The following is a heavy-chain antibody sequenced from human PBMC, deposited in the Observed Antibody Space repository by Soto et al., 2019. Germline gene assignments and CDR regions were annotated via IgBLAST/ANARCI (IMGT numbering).Heavy chain of an antibody. V-gene: IGHV1-8*01. CDR1: GYTFTSSD. J-gene: IGHJ6*04. CDR3: ASGKNCSSYYGIDV. Sequence: DSEKVSCKASGYTFTSSDLNWVRQATGQGLEWMGWMNPNSGNTGYAQKFQGRVTMTRNTSISTAYMELSSLRSEDTAVYYCASGKNCSSYYGIDVRYTGTTGTVFS. D-gene: IGHD1-1*01. CDR2: MNPNSGNT.